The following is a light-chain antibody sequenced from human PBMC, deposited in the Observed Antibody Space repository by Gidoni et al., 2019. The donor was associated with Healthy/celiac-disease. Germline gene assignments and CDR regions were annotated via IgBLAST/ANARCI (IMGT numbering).Light chain of an antibody. V-gene: IGKV2-28*01. CDR2: LGS. CDR1: QSLMHSNGYYY. J-gene: IGKJ2*01. Sequence: DIVMTQSPLSLPVTPGEPASISCRSSQSLMHSNGYYYLEWYLQKPGQSPQLLIYLGSNRASGVPDRFSGSGSGTDFTLKISRVEAEDVGVYYCMQALQTPYTFGQGTKLEIK. CDR3: MQALQTPYT.